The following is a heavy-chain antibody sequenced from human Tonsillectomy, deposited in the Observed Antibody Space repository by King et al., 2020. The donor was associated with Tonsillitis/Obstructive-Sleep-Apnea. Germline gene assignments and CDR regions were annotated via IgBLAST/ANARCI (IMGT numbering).Heavy chain of an antibody. CDR3: ARGNGHSSGYLDY. CDR2: IWYDGSNK. CDR1: GFTFRSYG. J-gene: IGHJ4*02. Sequence: VQLVESGGGVVQPGRSLRLSCAASGFTFRSYGMHWVRQAPGKGLEWVAVIWYDGSNKYYADSVKGRFTISRDNSKNTLYLQMNRLRAEDTAVYYCARGNGHSSGYLDYWGQGSLVTVSS. D-gene: IGHD6-19*01. V-gene: IGHV3-33*01.